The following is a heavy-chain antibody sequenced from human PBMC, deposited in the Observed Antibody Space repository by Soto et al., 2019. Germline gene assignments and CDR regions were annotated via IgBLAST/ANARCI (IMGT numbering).Heavy chain of an antibody. V-gene: IGHV3-21*01. D-gene: IGHD1-26*01. CDR3: TRDQGGSYDSWFDP. CDR1: FTLSMYS. J-gene: IGHJ5*02. CDR2: ISSGGSYI. Sequence: PGGSLRLSFSFTLSMYSMSWVRQAPGKGLEWVASISSGGSYIKYADSVKGRFTISRDNAKNSVSLQMNSLRVDDTAVYFCTRDQGGSYDSWFDPWGQGTLVTVSS.